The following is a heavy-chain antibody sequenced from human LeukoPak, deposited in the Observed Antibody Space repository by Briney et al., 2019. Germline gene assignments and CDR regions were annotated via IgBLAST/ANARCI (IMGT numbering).Heavy chain of an antibody. CDR1: GGSISSSSYY. CDR3: AGHPDCDY. V-gene: IGHV4-39*01. J-gene: IGHJ4*02. CDR2: INYSGST. Sequence: PSETLSLTCTVSGGSISSSSYYWGWIRQPPGKGLEWIGSINYSGSTFYNPSLRSRVTISVDTSKNQFSLKLSSVAAADTAVYYCAGHPDCDYWGQGTLVTVSS.